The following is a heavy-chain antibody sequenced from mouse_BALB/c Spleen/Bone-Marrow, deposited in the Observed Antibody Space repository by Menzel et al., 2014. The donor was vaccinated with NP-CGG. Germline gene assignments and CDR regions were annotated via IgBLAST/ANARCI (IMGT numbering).Heavy chain of an antibody. V-gene: IGHV5-4*02. Sequence: EVQVVESGGGLVKPGGSLKLSCAVSGFTFSDYYMYWVRQNPEKRLEWVATINDGGSYTYYPDSVKGRFTISRDNAKNNLYLQMSSLESEDTAMYYCARDGNFAMDYWGQGTSVTVSS. CDR3: ARDGNFAMDY. D-gene: IGHD2-1*01. J-gene: IGHJ4*01. CDR1: GFTFSDYY. CDR2: INDGGSYT.